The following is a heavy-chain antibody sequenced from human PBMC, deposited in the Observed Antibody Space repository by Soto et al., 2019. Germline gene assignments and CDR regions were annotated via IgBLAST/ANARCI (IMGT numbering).Heavy chain of an antibody. CDR3: AKRRGGSGSLTPRVDF. CDR1: GFTFNNYA. V-gene: IGHV3-23*04. CDR2: ISGGGDTT. Sequence: EVQLVESGGGLVQPGGSLRLSCAASGFTFNNYAMTWVRQAPGKGLEWVSAISGGGDTTSYADSVKGRFTVSRDGSKNTLYLQMSSRRAEDTALYYCAKRRGGSGSLTPRVDFWGHGTLVTVSS. J-gene: IGHJ4*01. D-gene: IGHD3-10*01.